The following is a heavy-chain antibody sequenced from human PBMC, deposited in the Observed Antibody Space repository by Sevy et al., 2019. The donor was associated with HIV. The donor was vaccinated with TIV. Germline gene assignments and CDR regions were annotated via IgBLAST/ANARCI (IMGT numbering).Heavy chain of an antibody. CDR1: GYTLSELS. CDR3: AITKDYYDNSGYPFDY. V-gene: IGHV1-24*01. D-gene: IGHD3-22*01. Sequence: ASVKVSCKVFGYTLSELSMHWVRQTPGKGLEWMGSFDPEDGETIYAQKFQGRVAMPEDTSTDTAYMELRSLRSEDTAVFYCAITKDYYDNSGYPFDYWGQGTLVTVSS. J-gene: IGHJ4*02. CDR2: FDPEDGET.